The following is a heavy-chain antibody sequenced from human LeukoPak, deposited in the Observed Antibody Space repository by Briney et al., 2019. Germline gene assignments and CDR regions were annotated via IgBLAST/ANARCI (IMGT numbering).Heavy chain of an antibody. CDR1: GGTFSSYA. CDR2: IIPIFGTA. J-gene: IGHJ4*02. V-gene: IGHV1-69*05. CDR3: ARRIPVGPTTALTY. Sequence: SVKVSCKASGGTFSSYAISWVRQAPGQGLEWMGGIIPIFGTANYAQKFQGRVTMTRDTSISTAYMEVSRLRSDDTAVYYCARRIPVGPTTALTYWGQGTLVTVSS. D-gene: IGHD1-26*01.